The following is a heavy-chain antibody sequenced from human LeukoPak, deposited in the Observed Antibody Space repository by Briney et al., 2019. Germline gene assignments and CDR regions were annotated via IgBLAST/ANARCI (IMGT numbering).Heavy chain of an antibody. CDR2: ISSSSSYT. CDR1: GFTFSSYS. Sequence: PGGSLRLSCAASGFTFSSYSMNWVRQAPGKGLEWVSSISSSSSYTYYADSVKGRFTISRDNAKNSLYLQMNSLRAEDTAVYYCARDLRYSSGWSASGMDVWGKGTTVTISP. CDR3: ARDLRYSSGWSASGMDV. D-gene: IGHD6-19*01. V-gene: IGHV3-21*04. J-gene: IGHJ6*04.